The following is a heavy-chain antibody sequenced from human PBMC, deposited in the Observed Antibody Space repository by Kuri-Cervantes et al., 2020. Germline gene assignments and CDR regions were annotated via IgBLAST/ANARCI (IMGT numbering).Heavy chain of an antibody. D-gene: IGHD3-10*01. CDR2: IIPIFGPA. CDR3: ARAIGYCDSGKGKYYYYYMDV. CDR1: GGTFISYS. Sequence: AVKVSCKASGGTFISYSVSWLRQAPGQGLEWMGGIIPIFGPANYVQKFQGRVTITADKSTSTAYMELSSLRSEDTAVYFCARAIGYCDSGKGKYYYYYMDVWGKGTTVTVSS. V-gene: IGHV1-69*06. J-gene: IGHJ6*03.